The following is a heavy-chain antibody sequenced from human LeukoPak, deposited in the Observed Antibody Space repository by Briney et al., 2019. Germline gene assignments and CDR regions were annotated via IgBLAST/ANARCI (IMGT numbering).Heavy chain of an antibody. D-gene: IGHD6-19*01. CDR1: GYTFRNYG. V-gene: IGHV1-18*01. CDR3: ARGRLKRVPFTKVAGALDY. Sequence: GASVKVSCKASGYTFRNYGITWVRQAPGQGLEWMGWIGTYNGNTDYAQKFPGRVIMTADTSTTTAHMELRSLRSDDTAVYYCARGRLKRVPFTKVAGALDYWGQGTRVTVSS. J-gene: IGHJ4*02. CDR2: IGTYNGNT.